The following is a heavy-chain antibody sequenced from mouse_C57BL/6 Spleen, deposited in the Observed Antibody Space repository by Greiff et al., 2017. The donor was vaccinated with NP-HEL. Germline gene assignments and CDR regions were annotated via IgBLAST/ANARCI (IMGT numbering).Heavy chain of an antibody. D-gene: IGHD3-2*02. CDR1: GYAFTNYL. J-gene: IGHJ2*01. CDR2: INPGSGGT. V-gene: IGHV1-54*01. Sequence: QVQLQQSGAELVRPGTSVKVSCKASGYAFTNYLIEWVKQRPGQGLEWIGVINPGSGGTNYNEKFKGKATLTADKSSSTAYMHLSILTSEDSAVDFCARSSSGLDYFDYWGQGTTLTVSS. CDR3: ARSSSGLDYFDY.